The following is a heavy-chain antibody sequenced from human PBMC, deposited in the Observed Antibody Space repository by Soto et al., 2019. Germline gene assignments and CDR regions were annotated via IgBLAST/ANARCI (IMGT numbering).Heavy chain of an antibody. CDR2: ISYDSSNK. V-gene: IGHV3-30*18. J-gene: IGHJ4*02. Sequence: GGSLRLSWAASGIPFSYGIHWLRQAPGKGLEWMAYISYDSSNKFYGDSVKGRFTISRDNSKNTQFLQMNSLRAEDTAVYYCAKLVIGYCSGNTCDCYWGQGTLVTVSS. CDR1: GIPFSYG. CDR3: AKLVIGYCSGNTCDCY. D-gene: IGHD2-15*01.